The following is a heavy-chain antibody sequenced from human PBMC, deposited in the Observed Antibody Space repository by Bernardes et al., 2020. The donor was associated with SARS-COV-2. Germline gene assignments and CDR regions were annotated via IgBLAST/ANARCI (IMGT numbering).Heavy chain of an antibody. J-gene: IGHJ4*02. CDR1: GGSISGTDYY. CDR3: ARSGGYDFDS. CDR2: IYYSGIT. Sequence: SETLSLTCTVSGGSISGTDYYWSWIRQPPGKGLEWIGYIYYSGITYFNPSLKSRLTMSVDTSKNQFSLRLSSVTAADTAVYHCARSGGYDFDSWGQGSLVTVSS. D-gene: IGHD5-12*01. V-gene: IGHV4-30-4*01.